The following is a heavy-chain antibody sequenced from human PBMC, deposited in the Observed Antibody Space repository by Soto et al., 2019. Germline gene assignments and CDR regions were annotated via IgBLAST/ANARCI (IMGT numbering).Heavy chain of an antibody. CDR3: ARGPGGPDGPGDY. J-gene: IGHJ4*02. V-gene: IGHV1-3*01. Sequence: GASVKVSCKASGYTFFTYAMHWVRQAPGQRLEWMGWINAGNGNTKYSQKFQGRVTITRDTSASTAYMQLSSLRSEDTAVYYCARGPGGPDGPGDYWGQGTLVTVSS. CDR2: INAGNGNT. CDR1: GYTFFTYA. D-gene: IGHD2-15*01.